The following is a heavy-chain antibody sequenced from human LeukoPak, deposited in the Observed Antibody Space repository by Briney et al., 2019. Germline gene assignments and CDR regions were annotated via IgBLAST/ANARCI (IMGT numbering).Heavy chain of an antibody. CDR3: ARLYGGHTTFDY. J-gene: IGHJ4*02. V-gene: IGHV3-23*01. CDR1: GFPFSSYG. CDR2: ISGSGGST. D-gene: IGHD4-23*01. Sequence: GGSPELSCAASGFPFSSYGMGWVRPAPGKGLEGVSAISGSGGSTYYADSVKGRFTISRDNSKNTLYLQMNSLRAEDTAVYYCARLYGGHTTFDYWGQGVLVTVSS.